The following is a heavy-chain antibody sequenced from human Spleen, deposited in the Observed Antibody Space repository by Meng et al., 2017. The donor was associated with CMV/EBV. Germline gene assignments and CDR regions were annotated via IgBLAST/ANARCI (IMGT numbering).Heavy chain of an antibody. CDR3: AKSLFGGVVGPLFDY. CDR1: GGSVSPYY. J-gene: IGHJ4*02. D-gene: IGHD2-2*01. CDR2: VYSGGNST. V-gene: IGHV3-23*03. Sequence: ETLSLTCTVSGGSVSPYYWTWIRSPPGKGLEWVSVVYSGGNSTYSADSVKGRFTISRDNSKNTLYLQMNSLRAEDTAVYYCAKSLFGGVVGPLFDYWGQGTLVTVSS.